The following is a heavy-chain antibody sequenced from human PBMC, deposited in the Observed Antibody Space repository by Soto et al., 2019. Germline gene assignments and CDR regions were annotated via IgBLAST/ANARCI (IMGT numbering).Heavy chain of an antibody. CDR3: AREGPNTAIAHGYSDGMDV. J-gene: IGHJ6*02. CDR1: GGSISSYY. Sequence: QVQLQESGPGLVKPSETLSLTCTVSGGSISSYYWSWIRQPPGKGLEWIGYIYYSGSTNYNPSLKGRVTISVDAAQNQFSPQLSSVTAADTAVYYCAREGPNTAIAHGYSDGMDVWGQGTTVTVSS. D-gene: IGHD5-18*01. CDR2: IYYSGST. V-gene: IGHV4-59*01.